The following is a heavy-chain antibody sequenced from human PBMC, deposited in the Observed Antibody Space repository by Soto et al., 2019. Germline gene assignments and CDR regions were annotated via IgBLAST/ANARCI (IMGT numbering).Heavy chain of an antibody. J-gene: IGHJ4*02. D-gene: IGHD2-2*01. CDR2: ISYSGST. V-gene: IGHV4-31*03. Sequence: QVQLEESGPGLVKPSQTLSLTCTVSGGSNIRDGYYWSWIRQHPGKGREGSAYISYSGSTYSNTSLKSRVTISADTSKTQFTLRLTSVTAADTAVDFCARATPAGAAEFWGQGTLVTVSS. CDR3: ARATPAGAAEF. CDR1: GGSNIRDGYY.